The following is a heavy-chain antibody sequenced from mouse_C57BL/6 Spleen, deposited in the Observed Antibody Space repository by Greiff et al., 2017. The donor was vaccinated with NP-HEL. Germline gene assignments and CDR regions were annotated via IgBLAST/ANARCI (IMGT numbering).Heavy chain of an antibody. Sequence: VQLQESGAELARPGASVKLSCKASGYTFTSYGISWVKQRTGQGLEWIGEIYPRSGNTYYNEKFKGKATLTADKSSSTAYMELRSLTSEDSAVYFCARSYGSIYRFAYWGQGTLVTVSA. V-gene: IGHV1-81*01. J-gene: IGHJ3*01. CDR1: GYTFTSYG. CDR3: ARSYGSIYRFAY. D-gene: IGHD1-1*01. CDR2: IYPRSGNT.